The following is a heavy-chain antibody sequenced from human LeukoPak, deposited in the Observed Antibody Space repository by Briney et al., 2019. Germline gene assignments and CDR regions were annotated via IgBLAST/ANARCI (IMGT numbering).Heavy chain of an antibody. CDR1: GFIFDDYA. D-gene: IGHD6-19*01. CDR3: AKGPYSSGWYNWFDP. CDR2: ISWNSGSI. J-gene: IGHJ5*02. V-gene: IGHV3-9*01. Sequence: GGSLRLSCAVSGFIFDDYAMHWVRQAPGKGLEWVSGISWNSGSIGYADSVKGRFTISRDNAKNSLYLQMNSLRAEDTALYYCAKGPYSSGWYNWFDPWGQGTLVTVSS.